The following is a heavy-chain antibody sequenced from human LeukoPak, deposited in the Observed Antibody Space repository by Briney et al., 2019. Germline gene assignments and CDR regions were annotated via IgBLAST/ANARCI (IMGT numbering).Heavy chain of an antibody. V-gene: IGHV3-23*01. J-gene: IGHJ4*02. D-gene: IGHD2-15*01. CDR3: VRGFASCTGGSCYGDY. Sequence: GGSLRLSCAASGFTFSNYAMSWVRQAPGKGLEWVSAIEVGGDRAYHADSVKGRFTISRDNSKNTLYLQMSSLRAHDTAVYYCVRGFASCTGGSCYGDYWGQGALVTVSS. CDR1: GFTFSNYA. CDR2: IEVGGDRA.